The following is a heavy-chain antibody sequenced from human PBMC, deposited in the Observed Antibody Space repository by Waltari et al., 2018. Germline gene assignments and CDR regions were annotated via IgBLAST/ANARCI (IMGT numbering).Heavy chain of an antibody. J-gene: IGHJ5*01. CDR3: AHRVLWRFDS. D-gene: IGHD2-21*01. Sequence: QITLKESGPTLVKPTQTLTLTCAFPGFSLTTSGVAVGWIRQPPGKALEWLALIYGNDDKRYSPSLKTRLTITRDTSKNQVVLTMTNMDPVDTATYYCAHRVLWRFDSWGQEPWSPSPQ. CDR2: IYGNDDK. CDR1: GFSLTTSGVA. V-gene: IGHV2-5*01.